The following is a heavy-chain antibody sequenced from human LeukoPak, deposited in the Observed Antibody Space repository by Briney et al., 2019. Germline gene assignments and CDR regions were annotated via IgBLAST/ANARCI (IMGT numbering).Heavy chain of an antibody. Sequence: ASVKVSCKASGYTFTGYYMHWVRQAPGQGLEWMGWINPNSGGTNYAQKFQGRVTMTRDTSISTAYMELSRLRSDDTAVYYCARVHHYYDVLTGYGEYFCDWWGQGTLVTVSS. J-gene: IGHJ4*02. D-gene: IGHD3-9*01. V-gene: IGHV1-2*02. CDR2: INPNSGGT. CDR1: GYTFTGYY. CDR3: ARVHHYYDVLTGYGEYFCDW.